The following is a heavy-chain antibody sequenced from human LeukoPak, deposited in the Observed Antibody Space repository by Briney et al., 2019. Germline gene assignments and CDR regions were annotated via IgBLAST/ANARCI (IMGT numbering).Heavy chain of an antibody. CDR1: GGSFSGYY. Sequence: SETLSLTCAVYGGSFSGYYWSWIRQPPGKGLEWIGYVFYSGSTNYNPSLRSRVTISVDTSKNQFSLKLSSVTAADTAVYYCARGYSSSWYFGYWGQGTLVTVSS. D-gene: IGHD6-13*01. J-gene: IGHJ4*02. CDR2: VFYSGST. CDR3: ARGYSSSWYFGY. V-gene: IGHV4-59*12.